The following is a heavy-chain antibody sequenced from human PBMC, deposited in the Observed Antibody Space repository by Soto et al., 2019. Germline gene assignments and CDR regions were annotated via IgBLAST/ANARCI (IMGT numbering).Heavy chain of an antibody. CDR1: GFTFDDHT. CDR3: AKEKDRIFDY. J-gene: IGHJ4*02. Sequence: GGSLRLSCAGPGFTFDDHTMHWVRQAPGKGLEWVSLITWDAGSAFYADSVRGRFTISRDNSKNSLYLQMNSLRTEDSALYYCAKEKDRIFDYWGRGTPVTVSS. CDR2: ITWDAGSA. V-gene: IGHV3-43*01.